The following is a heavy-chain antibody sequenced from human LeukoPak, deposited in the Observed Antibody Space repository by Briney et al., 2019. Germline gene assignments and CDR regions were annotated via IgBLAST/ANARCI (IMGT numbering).Heavy chain of an antibody. CDR1: GYTFTSYG. V-gene: IGHV1-69*06. CDR3: ARALLYGSGSYYLDY. D-gene: IGHD3-10*01. J-gene: IGHJ4*02. CDR2: IIPIFGTA. Sequence: SVKVSCKASGYTFTSYGISWVRQAPGQGLERMGGIIPIFGTANYAQKFQGRVTITADKSTSTAYMELSSLRSEDTAVYYCARALLYGSGSYYLDYWGQGTLVTVSS.